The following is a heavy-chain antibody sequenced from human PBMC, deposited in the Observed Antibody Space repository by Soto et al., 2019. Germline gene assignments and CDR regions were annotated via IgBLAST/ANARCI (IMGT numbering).Heavy chain of an antibody. CDR1: GFTFTSSA. J-gene: IGHJ6*02. Sequence: SVKVSCKASGFTFTSSAMQWVRQARGQRLEWIGWIVVGSGNTNYAQKFQERVTITRDMSTSTAYMELSSLRSDDTAVYYCAAEAYSGSYSYYYCMDVWGQGTTVTVSS. D-gene: IGHD1-26*01. CDR2: IVVGSGNT. V-gene: IGHV1-58*02. CDR3: AAEAYSGSYSYYYCMDV.